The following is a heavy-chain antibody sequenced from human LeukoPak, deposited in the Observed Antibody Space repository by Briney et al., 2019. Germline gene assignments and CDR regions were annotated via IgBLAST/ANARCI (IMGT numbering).Heavy chain of an antibody. CDR1: GGTFSSYA. CDR3: ATNGGWLQFVG. Sequence: SVKVSCKASGGTFSSYAISWVRQAPGQGLEWMGGIIPIFGTANCAQKFQGRVTITTDESTSTAYMELSSLRSEDTAVYYCATNGGWLQFVGWGQGTLVTVSS. V-gene: IGHV1-69*05. CDR2: IIPIFGTA. J-gene: IGHJ4*02. D-gene: IGHD5-24*01.